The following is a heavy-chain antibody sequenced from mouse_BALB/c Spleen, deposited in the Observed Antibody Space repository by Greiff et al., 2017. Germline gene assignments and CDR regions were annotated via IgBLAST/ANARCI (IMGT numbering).Heavy chain of an antibody. V-gene: IGHV14-1*02. CDR3: ARALYYGPFAY. D-gene: IGHD1-1*01. CDR1: GFNIKDYY. Sequence: VQLQQSGAELVRPGALVKLSCKASGFNIKDYYMHWVKQRPEQGLEWIGWIDPENGNTIYDPKFQGKASITADTSSNTAYLQLSSLTSEDTAVYYCARALYYGPFAYWGQGTLVTVSA. J-gene: IGHJ3*01. CDR2: IDPENGNT.